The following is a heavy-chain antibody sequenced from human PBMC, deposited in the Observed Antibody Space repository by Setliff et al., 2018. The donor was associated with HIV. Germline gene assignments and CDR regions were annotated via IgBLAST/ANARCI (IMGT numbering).Heavy chain of an antibody. CDR1: GFTFSSYS. J-gene: IGHJ5*02. V-gene: IGHV3-23*01. Sequence: GSLRLSCAASGFTFSSYSMNWVRQAPGKGLEWVSGISGSGDSTYYAPAVKGRFTISRDNLKNILYLQMNNLRAEDTALYFCAQDYTATFWEYNWFDPWGQGTLVTVSS. D-gene: IGHD3-3*01. CDR2: ISGSGDST. CDR3: AQDYTATFWEYNWFDP.